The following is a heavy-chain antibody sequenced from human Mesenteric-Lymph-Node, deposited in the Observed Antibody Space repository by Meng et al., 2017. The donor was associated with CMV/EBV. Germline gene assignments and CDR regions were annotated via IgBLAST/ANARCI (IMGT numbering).Heavy chain of an antibody. CDR2: IYYSGAT. CDR1: GGSSSSGDYY. D-gene: IGHD3-3*01. J-gene: IGHJ5*02. Sequence: GGSSSSGDYYWSWIRQPPGKDLEWIGYIYYSGATYYSPSLQSRVSMSVDTSKNQFSLNLSSVTAADTAVYYCARKFLNWFDPWGQGILVTVSS. CDR3: ARKFLNWFDP. V-gene: IGHV4-30-4*08.